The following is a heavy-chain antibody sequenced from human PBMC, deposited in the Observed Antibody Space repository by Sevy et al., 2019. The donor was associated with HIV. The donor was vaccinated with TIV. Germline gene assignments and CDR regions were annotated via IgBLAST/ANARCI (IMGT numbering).Heavy chain of an antibody. J-gene: IGHJ6*02. CDR2: INPNSGDT. Sequence: ASLKVSCKVSGYTFTGYYLHWLRQAPGQGLEWMGWINPNSGDTNYAQKFQGRVTMTRDTSISTYYMELSSLRSDDTAVFYCARAPLQEYYYGMDVWGQGTTVTVSS. CDR1: GYTFTGYY. V-gene: IGHV1-2*02. CDR3: ARAPLQEYYYGMDV.